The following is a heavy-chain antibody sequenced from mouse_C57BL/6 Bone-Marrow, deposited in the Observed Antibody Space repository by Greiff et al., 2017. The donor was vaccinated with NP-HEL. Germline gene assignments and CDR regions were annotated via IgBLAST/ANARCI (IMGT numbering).Heavy chain of an antibody. Sequence: VHVKQSGAELVLPGASVKLSCTASGFNIKDDYMHWVKQRPEQGLEWIGWIDPENGATEYASKFQGKATITADKSSNTAYLQPSSLTSEHTAVYYSTNPIITTVVDFWYFDVWGTGTTVTVSS. V-gene: IGHV14-4*01. J-gene: IGHJ1*03. CDR2: IDPENGAT. CDR1: GFNIKDDY. D-gene: IGHD1-1*01. CDR3: TNPIITTVVDFWYFDV.